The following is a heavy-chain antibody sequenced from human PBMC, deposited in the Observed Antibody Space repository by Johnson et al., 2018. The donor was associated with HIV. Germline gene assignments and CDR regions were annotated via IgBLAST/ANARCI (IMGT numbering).Heavy chain of an antibody. D-gene: IGHD2-2*01. CDR1: TFTFRNYW. V-gene: IGHV3-7*01. J-gene: IGHJ3*02. CDR2: IQEDGSQI. Sequence: VQLVESGGDLVQPGGSLRLSCVASTFTFRNYWMSWVRQAPGKGLEWVGNIQEDGSQIHYMDSVKGRFTISRDNSKNTLFLQMNSLGTEDTAVYFCARGGVVHDGFDMWGLGTMVTVSS. CDR3: ARGGVVHDGFDM.